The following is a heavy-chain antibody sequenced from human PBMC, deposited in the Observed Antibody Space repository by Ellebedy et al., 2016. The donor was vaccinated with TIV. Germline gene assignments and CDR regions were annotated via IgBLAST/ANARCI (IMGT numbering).Heavy chain of an antibody. CDR2: IYPGDSDT. Sequence: PGGSLRLSCQGSGYSFTSHWIVWVRQLPGRGLEYMGIIYPGDSDTRYSPSFQGQVTISVDKSISTAYLQWNSLKASDTAMYYCASDGVARSAFDIWGQGTMVIVSS. CDR3: ASDGVARSAFDI. V-gene: IGHV5-51*01. D-gene: IGHD2-15*01. J-gene: IGHJ3*02. CDR1: GYSFTSHW.